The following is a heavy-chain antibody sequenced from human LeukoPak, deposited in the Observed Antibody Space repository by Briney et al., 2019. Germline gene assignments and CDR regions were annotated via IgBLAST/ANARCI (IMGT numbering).Heavy chain of an antibody. CDR2: IYHSGTT. Sequence: SETLSLTCAVSGAFITNSHWWSWARQPPGKGLEWIGEIYHSGTTNYNPSLQSRVTMSVDKSKNQFSLKVSSVTAADTAVYYCARAYTSSCRWFDPWGQGTLVTVSS. V-gene: IGHV4-4*02. CDR3: ARAYTSSCRWFDP. J-gene: IGHJ5*02. CDR1: GAFITNSHW. D-gene: IGHD6-13*01.